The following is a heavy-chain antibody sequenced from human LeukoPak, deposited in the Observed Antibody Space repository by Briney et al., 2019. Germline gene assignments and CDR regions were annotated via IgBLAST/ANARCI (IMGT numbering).Heavy chain of an antibody. CDR3: ARDWYAYCGGDCYSPYYFDY. Sequence: SVKVSCKASGGTFSSYAISWVGQAPGQGLEWMGRIIPIFGIANYAQKFQGRVTITADKSTSTAYMELSSLRSEDTAVYYCARDWYAYCGGDCYSPYYFDYWGQGTLVTVSS. D-gene: IGHD2-21*02. V-gene: IGHV1-69*04. J-gene: IGHJ4*02. CDR2: IIPIFGIA. CDR1: GGTFSSYA.